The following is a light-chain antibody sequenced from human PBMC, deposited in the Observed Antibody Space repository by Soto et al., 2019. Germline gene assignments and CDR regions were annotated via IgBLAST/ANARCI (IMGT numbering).Light chain of an antibody. J-gene: IGKJ5*01. CDR3: QQRSNWPPEIT. CDR1: QSVSIS. Sequence: EIVLAQSPATLSLSPWERATLSCMAIQSVSISLAWYQQKPGQAPRLLIYDASNRATGVPARFSGSGSGTDFTLTVSSLEPEDFALYYCQQRSNWPPEITFGQGTRLETK. CDR2: DAS. V-gene: IGKV3-11*01.